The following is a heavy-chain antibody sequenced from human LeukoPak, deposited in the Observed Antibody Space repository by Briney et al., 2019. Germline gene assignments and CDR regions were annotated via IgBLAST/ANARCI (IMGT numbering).Heavy chain of an antibody. V-gene: IGHV4-30-2*01. J-gene: IGHJ3*02. CDR1: GGSISSGGYS. CDR3: ARDGGRTSSDAVEI. CDR2: IYHSGST. D-gene: IGHD2-2*01. Sequence: SETLSLTCAVSGGSISSGGYSWSWIRQPPGKGPEWIGYIYHSGSTYYNPSLKSRVTISVDRSKNQFSLKLTSVTAADTAVYYCARDGGRTSSDAVEIWGQGTMVIVSS.